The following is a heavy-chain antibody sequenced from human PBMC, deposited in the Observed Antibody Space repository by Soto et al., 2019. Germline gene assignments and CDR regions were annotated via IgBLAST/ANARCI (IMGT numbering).Heavy chain of an antibody. J-gene: IGHJ5*02. D-gene: IGHD1-20*01. Sequence: SETLSLTCSVSGAALNSGNYYWSWIRQVPGKGLEWIGHIYVTGAVDYNPSLRDRITISQDTSERQFSLNLRLVTAADTAVYYCARLRIAANNYKWSDPWGQGTLVTVSS. CDR3: ARLRIAANNYKWSDP. CDR2: IYVTGAV. CDR1: GAALNSGNYY. V-gene: IGHV4-31*03.